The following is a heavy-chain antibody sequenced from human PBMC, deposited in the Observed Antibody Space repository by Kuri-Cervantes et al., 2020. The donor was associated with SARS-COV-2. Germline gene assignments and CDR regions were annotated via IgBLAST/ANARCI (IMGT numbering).Heavy chain of an antibody. V-gene: IGHV3-49*04. Sequence: GGSLRLSCTASGFTFGDYAMSWVRQAPGKGLEWVGFIRSKAYGGTTEYAASVKGRFTISRDNSKNTLYLQMNSLRAEDTAVYYCAKDLGAIFGVVHDAFDIWGQGTMVTVSS. CDR3: AKDLGAIFGVVHDAFDI. D-gene: IGHD3-3*01. CDR1: GFTFGDYA. CDR2: IRSKAYGGTT. J-gene: IGHJ3*02.